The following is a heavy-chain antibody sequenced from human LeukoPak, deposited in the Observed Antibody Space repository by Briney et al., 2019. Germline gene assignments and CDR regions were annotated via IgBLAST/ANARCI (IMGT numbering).Heavy chain of an antibody. CDR2: IIPIFGTA. V-gene: IGHV1-69*13. CDR1: GGTFSSYA. J-gene: IGHJ3*02. D-gene: IGHD3-3*01. Sequence: SVKVSCKASGGTFSSYAISWVRQAPGQGLEWMGGIIPIFGTANYAQKFQGRVTITADESTSTAYMELSSLRSEDTAVYHCARDQVTIFGVVISYDAFDIWGQGTMVTVSS. CDR3: ARDQVTIFGVVISYDAFDI.